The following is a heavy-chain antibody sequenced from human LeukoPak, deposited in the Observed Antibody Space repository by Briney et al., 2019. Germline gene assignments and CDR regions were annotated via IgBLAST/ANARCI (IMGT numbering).Heavy chain of an antibody. CDR1: GFWLIGYG. J-gene: IGHJ1*01. V-gene: IGHV3-21*04. CDR3: ARDSGHTVTNEYFEH. Sequence: PGGSLRLSCAASGFWLIGYGMSWVRQAPGKGLEWVSSNSSGSGYIYYADSVKGRFTISRDNAQNALFLQMNAQRVDDSAVCYCARDSGHTVTNEYFEHWGQGTLLTVSS. D-gene: IGHD1-14*01. CDR2: NSSGSGYI.